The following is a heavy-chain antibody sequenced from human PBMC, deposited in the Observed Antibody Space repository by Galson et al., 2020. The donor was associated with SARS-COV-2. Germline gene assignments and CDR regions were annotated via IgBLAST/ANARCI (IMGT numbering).Heavy chain of an antibody. Sequence: SETLSLTCTVSGYSISSGYYWGWIRQPPGKGLEWIGRIYHSGSTYYNPSLKSRVTISVDTSKNQFSLKLSSVTAADTAVYYCARDLGSSGSYAISYWGQGTLVTVSS. V-gene: IGHV4-38-2*02. CDR1: GYSISSGYY. CDR2: IYHSGST. D-gene: IGHD3-10*01. J-gene: IGHJ4*02. CDR3: ARDLGSSGSYAISY.